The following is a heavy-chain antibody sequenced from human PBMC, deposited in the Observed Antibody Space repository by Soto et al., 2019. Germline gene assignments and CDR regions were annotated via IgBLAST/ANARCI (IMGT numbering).Heavy chain of an antibody. V-gene: IGHV5-51*01. CDR2: IYPGDSDT. Sequence: PGESLKIPCKGSGYSFTSYWIGWVRQMPGKGLEWMGIIYPGDSDTRYSPSFQGQVTISADKSISTAYLQWSSLKASDTAMYYCARPPNYSSGWYDAFDIWGQGTMVTVSS. CDR3: ARPPNYSSGWYDAFDI. D-gene: IGHD6-19*01. J-gene: IGHJ3*02. CDR1: GYSFTSYW.